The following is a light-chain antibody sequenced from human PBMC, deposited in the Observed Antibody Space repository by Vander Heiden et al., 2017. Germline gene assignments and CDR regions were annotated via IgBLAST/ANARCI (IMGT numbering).Light chain of an antibody. CDR1: GGHDTYA. J-gene: IGLJ2*01. CDR3: QTGTPGMV. V-gene: IGLV4-69*02. Sequence: QPVLTQSPSASASLGDSVRLTCTLSGGHDTYAIAWHQQQAEKGPRFLMKVNVDGSHSKGDGTPDRFSVARSGAEFYLTISRLQSEDEADYDCQTGTPGMVFGGGTKLTVL. CDR2: VNVDGSH.